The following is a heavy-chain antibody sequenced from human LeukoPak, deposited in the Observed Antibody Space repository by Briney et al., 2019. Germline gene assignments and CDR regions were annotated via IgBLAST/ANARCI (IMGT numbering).Heavy chain of an antibody. V-gene: IGHV3-15*01. CDR1: GFTFSSAW. CDR2: IKSKTDGGTT. D-gene: IGHD3-9*01. Sequence: GGSLRLSCAASGFTFSSAWMSWVRQAPGKGLEWVGRIKSKTDGGTTDSAAPVNGRFTISRDDSKNTLYLQMNSLKTEDTDVYYCSAHYDILTGLSGYYYGMDVWGQGTTVTVSS. J-gene: IGHJ6*02. CDR3: SAHYDILTGLSGYYYGMDV.